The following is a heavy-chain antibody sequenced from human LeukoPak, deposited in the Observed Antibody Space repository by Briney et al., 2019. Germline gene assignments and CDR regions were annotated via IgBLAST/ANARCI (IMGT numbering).Heavy chain of an antibody. Sequence: SETLSLTCTVSGGSISSYYWSWIRQPAGKGLECIGRIYTSGSTNYNPSLKSRVTMSVDTSKNQFSLKLSSVTAADTAVYCCASFSTMVRGVSGAFDIWGQGTMVTVSS. CDR1: GGSISSYY. J-gene: IGHJ3*02. D-gene: IGHD3-10*01. V-gene: IGHV4-4*07. CDR2: IYTSGST. CDR3: ASFSTMVRGVSGAFDI.